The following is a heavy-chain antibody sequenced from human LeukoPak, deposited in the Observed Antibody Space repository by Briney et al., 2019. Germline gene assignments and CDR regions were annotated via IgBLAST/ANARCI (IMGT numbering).Heavy chain of an antibody. CDR1: GYTFTDYY. J-gene: IGHJ4*02. CDR2: INPNSGGT. CDR3: AREGEPGVGDYLPNYFDY. D-gene: IGHD4-17*01. Sequence: ASVKVSCKASGYTFTDYYMHWVRQAPGQGLEWMGWINPNSGGTNCAQKFQGRVTLTRDTSISTVYMELGELRSDDTAMYYCAREGEPGVGDYLPNYFDYWGQGTLVTVSS. V-gene: IGHV1-2*02.